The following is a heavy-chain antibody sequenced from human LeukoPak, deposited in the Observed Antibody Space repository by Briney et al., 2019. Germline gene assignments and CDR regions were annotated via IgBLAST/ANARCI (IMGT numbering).Heavy chain of an antibody. V-gene: IGHV3-66*01. CDR2: IYSGGST. Sequence: PGGSLRLSCAASGFTVSSNYMSWVRQAPGKGLEWVSVIYSGGSTYYADSVKGRFTISRDNSKSTLYLQMNSLRAEDTAAYYCARSTDSYYYDSSGFDYWGQGTLVTVSS. CDR1: GFTVSSNY. J-gene: IGHJ4*02. D-gene: IGHD3-22*01. CDR3: ARSTDSYYYDSSGFDY.